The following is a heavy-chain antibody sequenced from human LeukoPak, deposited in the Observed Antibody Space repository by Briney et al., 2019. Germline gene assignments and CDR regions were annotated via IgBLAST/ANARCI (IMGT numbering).Heavy chain of an antibody. J-gene: IGHJ4*02. Sequence: GGSLRLSCAASGFAFSSYAMSWFRQPPGKGLEWVSVISRRDDYTYYADSVKGRFTISRDNSKNTLYLQMNTLRAEDTAVYYCANDYRSGSFHDFWGQGTLVTVSS. V-gene: IGHV3-23*01. CDR2: ISRRDDYT. CDR3: ANDYRSGSFHDF. D-gene: IGHD3-10*01. CDR1: GFAFSSYA.